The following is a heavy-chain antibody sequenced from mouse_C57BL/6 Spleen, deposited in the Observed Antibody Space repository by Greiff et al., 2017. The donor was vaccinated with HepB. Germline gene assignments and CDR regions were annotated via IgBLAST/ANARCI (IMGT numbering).Heavy chain of an antibody. CDR1: GYTFTDYN. V-gene: IGHV1-18*01. D-gene: IGHD2-4*01. Sequence: VQLQQSGPELVKPGASVKIPCKASGYTFTDYNMDWVKQSHGKSLEWIGDINPNNGGTIYNQKFKGKATLTVDKSSSTAYMELRSLTSEDTAVYYCARVITTRGAYFDYWGQGTTLTVSS. CDR2: INPNNGGT. CDR3: ARVITTRGAYFDY. J-gene: IGHJ2*01.